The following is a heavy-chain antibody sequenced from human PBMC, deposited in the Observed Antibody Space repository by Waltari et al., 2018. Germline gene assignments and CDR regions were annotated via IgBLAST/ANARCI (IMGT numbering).Heavy chain of an antibody. CDR3: ARADTSTSYFYYYMDV. CDR2: IHYSGSI. CDR1: GGSTSTYY. D-gene: IGHD1-26*01. Sequence: QVQLQESGPGLVKPSETLSLTCTVSGGSTSTYYWSWVRQSPGKGLEWIGYIHYSGSIVYHPSLRSRVAISLDTPNNQFSLRLRSVTAADAAIYYCARADTSTSYFYYYMDVWGKGTTVTVSS. V-gene: IGHV4-59*01. J-gene: IGHJ6*03.